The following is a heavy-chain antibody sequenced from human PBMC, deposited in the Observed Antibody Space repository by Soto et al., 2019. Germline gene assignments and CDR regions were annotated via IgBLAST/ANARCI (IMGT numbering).Heavy chain of an antibody. D-gene: IGHD1-7*01. CDR1: GFTFSSYA. V-gene: IGHV3-23*01. CDR3: AKDRNYPRDYFHY. Sequence: EVQLLESGGGLVQPGGSLRLSCAASGFTFSSYALSWVRQAPGKGLEWVSAISANGQGIYYADSVRCRFTISRDNSKNTIFLHMDSLRAEDTAVYYCAKDRNYPRDYFHYWGQGTLVTVSS. CDR2: ISANGQGI. J-gene: IGHJ4*02.